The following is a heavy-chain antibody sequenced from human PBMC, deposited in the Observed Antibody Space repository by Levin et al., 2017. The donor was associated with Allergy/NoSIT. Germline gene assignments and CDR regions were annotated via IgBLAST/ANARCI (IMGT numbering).Heavy chain of an antibody. J-gene: IGHJ4*02. D-gene: IGHD6-13*01. Sequence: GESLKISCAASGFTVSSHYMSWVRQAPGKGLEWVSVIYSGGSTYYADSVKGRFTISRDNSKNTLYLQMNSLRAEDTAVYYCARGVLVFDYWGQGTLVTVSS. CDR1: GFTVSSHY. V-gene: IGHV3-66*01. CDR3: ARGVLVFDY. CDR2: IYSGGST.